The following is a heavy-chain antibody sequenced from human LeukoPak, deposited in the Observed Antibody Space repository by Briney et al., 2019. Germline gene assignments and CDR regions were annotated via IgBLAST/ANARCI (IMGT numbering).Heavy chain of an antibody. J-gene: IGHJ6*02. CDR2: ISAYNGNT. V-gene: IGHV1-18*01. CDR3: AREMNPGVSTMVRAPRGANYYYYYGMDV. D-gene: IGHD3-10*01. Sequence: ASVKVSCKASGYTFTSYGISWVRQAPGQGLEWMGWISAYNGNTNYAQKLQGRVTMTTDTSTSTAYMELGSLRSDDTAVYYCAREMNPGVSTMVRAPRGANYYYYYGMDVWGQGTTVTVSS. CDR1: GYTFTSYG.